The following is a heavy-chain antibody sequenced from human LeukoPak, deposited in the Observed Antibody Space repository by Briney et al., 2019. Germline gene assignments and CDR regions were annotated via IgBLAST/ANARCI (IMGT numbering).Heavy chain of an antibody. Sequence: PSETLSLTCTVSGGSISSGSYYWSWIRQPAGKGLEWIGRIYTSGSTNYNPSLKSRVTMSVDTSKNQFSLKLSSVTAADTAVYYCARDAGETYYYDSSGYNLWYFDYWGQGTLVTVSS. CDR1: GGSISSGSYY. J-gene: IGHJ4*02. D-gene: IGHD3-22*01. V-gene: IGHV4-61*02. CDR3: ARDAGETYYYDSSGYNLWYFDY. CDR2: IYTSGST.